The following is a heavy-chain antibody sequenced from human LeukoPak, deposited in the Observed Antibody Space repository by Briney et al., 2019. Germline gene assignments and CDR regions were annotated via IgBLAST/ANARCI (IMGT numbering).Heavy chain of an antibody. D-gene: IGHD5-24*01. J-gene: IGHJ6*03. CDR2: INPNSGGT. Sequence: ASVKVSCKASGYTFTSYYMHWVRQAPGQGLEWMGWINPNSGGTNYAQKFQGRVTMTRDTSNSTAYMELSRLRSDDTAVYYCARVGEMATITAYYYYMDVWGKGTTVTVSS. CDR1: GYTFTSYY. V-gene: IGHV1-2*02. CDR3: ARVGEMATITAYYYYMDV.